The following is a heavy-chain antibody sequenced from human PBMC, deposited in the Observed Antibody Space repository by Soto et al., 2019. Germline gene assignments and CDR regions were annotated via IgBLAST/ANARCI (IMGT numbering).Heavy chain of an antibody. D-gene: IGHD3-9*01. CDR2: ISGSGGST. CDR1: GFTFSIYA. V-gene: IGHV3-23*01. J-gene: IGHJ4*02. Sequence: GGSLRLSCAASGFTFSIYAMGWVRQAPGKGLEWVSSISGSGGSTYYADSVKGRFTISRDNSKNTLYLQMNSLRAEDTAIYYCAGIDWLIYWRQGTLVTVSS. CDR3: AGIDWLIY.